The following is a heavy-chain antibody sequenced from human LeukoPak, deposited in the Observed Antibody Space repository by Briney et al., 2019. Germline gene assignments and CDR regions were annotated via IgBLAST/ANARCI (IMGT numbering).Heavy chain of an antibody. Sequence: PSETLSLTCTVSGGSISSSSYSWDWIRQPPGKGLEWIGNIYHSGSTYYNPSLKSRVTISVDTSENQFSLKLSSVTAADTAVYYCARTNWGFPAFDYWGQGTLVTVSS. CDR1: GGSISSSSYS. V-gene: IGHV4-39*01. D-gene: IGHD7-27*01. CDR2: IYHSGST. CDR3: ARTNWGFPAFDY. J-gene: IGHJ4*02.